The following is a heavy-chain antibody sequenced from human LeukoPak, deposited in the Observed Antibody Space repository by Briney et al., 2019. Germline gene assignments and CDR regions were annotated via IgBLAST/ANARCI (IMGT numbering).Heavy chain of an antibody. CDR3: ARDSPSSTSWGY. D-gene: IGHD2-2*01. CDR2: IKQDGSEK. Sequence: PGGSLRLSCAASGFTFSDYYMSWVRQAPGKGLEWVANIKQDGSEKYYVDSVKGRFTISRDNAKNSLYLQMNSLRAEDTAVYYCARDSPSSTSWGYWGQGTLVTVSS. V-gene: IGHV3-7*01. CDR1: GFTFSDYY. J-gene: IGHJ4*02.